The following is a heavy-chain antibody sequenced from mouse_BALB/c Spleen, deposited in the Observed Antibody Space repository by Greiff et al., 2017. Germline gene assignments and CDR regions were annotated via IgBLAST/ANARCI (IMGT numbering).Heavy chain of an antibody. CDR2: ISTYYGDT. V-gene: IGHV1S137*01. CDR1: GYTFTDYA. Sequence: VQLQQSGAELVRPGVSVKISCKGSGYTFTDYAMHWVKQSHAKSLEWIGVISTYYGDTSYNQKFKGKAKLTAVTSTSTAYMELSSLTNEDSAVYYCTRDYGSTYWYFDVWGAGTTVTVSS. D-gene: IGHD1-1*01. J-gene: IGHJ1*01. CDR3: TRDYGSTYWYFDV.